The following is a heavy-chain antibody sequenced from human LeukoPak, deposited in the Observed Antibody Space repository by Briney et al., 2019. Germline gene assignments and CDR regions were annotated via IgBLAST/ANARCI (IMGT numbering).Heavy chain of an antibody. J-gene: IGHJ4*02. D-gene: IGHD2-21*01. Sequence: GGSLRLSCAASGFTFSNYDMSWVRQAPGKGLEWVSATSSSDAGTYHADSVRGRFTISRDNSKNTLYLQMNSLRVEDAAVYYCARAPVTSCRGAYCYPFDYWGQGTLVTVSS. CDR3: ARAPVTSCRGAYCYPFDY. CDR1: GFTFSNYD. CDR2: TSSSDAGT. V-gene: IGHV3-23*01.